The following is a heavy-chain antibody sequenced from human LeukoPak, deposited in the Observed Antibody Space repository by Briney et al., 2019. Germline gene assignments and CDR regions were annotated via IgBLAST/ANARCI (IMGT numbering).Heavy chain of an antibody. Sequence: PGGSLRLSCAASGFIFSNYAMSWVRQAPGKGLERVSAISGSGGNTYYADSVKGRFSISRDNSKNTLYLQMNNLRAGDTAVYYCARDRYWYFDLWGRGTLVTVSS. CDR3: ARDRYWYFDL. CDR2: ISGSGGNT. J-gene: IGHJ2*01. V-gene: IGHV3-23*01. CDR1: GFIFSNYA.